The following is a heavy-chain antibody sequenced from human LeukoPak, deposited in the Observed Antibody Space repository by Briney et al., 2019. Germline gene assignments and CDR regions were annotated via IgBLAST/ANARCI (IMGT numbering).Heavy chain of an antibody. J-gene: IGHJ3*02. V-gene: IGHV4-38-2*02. CDR2: IYHSGST. Sequence: PPETLSLTCTVSGYSISSGYYWGWIRQPPGKGLEWIGSIYHSGSTYYNPSLKSRVTISVDTSKNQFSLKLSSVTAADTAVYYCASYGDYVAFDIWGQGTMVTVSS. CDR3: ASYGDYVAFDI. D-gene: IGHD4-17*01. CDR1: GYSISSGYY.